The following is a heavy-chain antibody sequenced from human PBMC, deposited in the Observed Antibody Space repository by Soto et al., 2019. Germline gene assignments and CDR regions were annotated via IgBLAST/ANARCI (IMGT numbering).Heavy chain of an antibody. D-gene: IGHD1-26*01. CDR3: ARQDSGSLGWLDP. Sequence: PSETLSLTCTVSGGSISSGGYYWSWIRQHPGKGLEWIGYIYYSGSTYYNPSLKSRVTISVDTSKDQFSLKLSSVTAADTAVYYCARQDSGSLGWLDPWGQGSLVTVS. CDR2: IYYSGST. CDR1: GGSISSGGYY. V-gene: IGHV4-39*01. J-gene: IGHJ5*02.